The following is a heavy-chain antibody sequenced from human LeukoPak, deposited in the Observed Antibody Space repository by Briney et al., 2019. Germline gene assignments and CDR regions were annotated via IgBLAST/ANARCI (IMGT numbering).Heavy chain of an antibody. CDR1: GFIVTNNY. J-gene: IGHJ4*02. D-gene: IGHD2-8*01. CDR2: VYSGGST. CDR3: ARAPPAVLIDTYG. V-gene: IGHV3-66*01. Sequence: GGSLRLSCTASGFIVTNNYINWVRQAPGKGLEWVSLVYSGGSTYYADSVKGRFTISRDNSKNMVYLQMNSLRAEDTAMYYCARAPPAVLIDTYGWGQGTRVPVSS.